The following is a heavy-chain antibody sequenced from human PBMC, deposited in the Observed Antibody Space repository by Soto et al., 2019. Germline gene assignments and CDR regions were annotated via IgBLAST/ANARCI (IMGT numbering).Heavy chain of an antibody. CDR1: GYTFTSYD. D-gene: IGHD5-18*01. CDR2: MNPNSGNT. J-gene: IGHJ5*02. CDR3: ARASSGTATFNWFAP. V-gene: IGHV1-8*01. Sequence: ASVKVSCKASGYTFTSYDINWVRQATGQGLEWMGWMNPNSGNTGYAQKFQGRVTMTRNTSISTAYMELSSLRSEDTAVYYCARASSGTATFNWFAPWGQGTLVTVSS.